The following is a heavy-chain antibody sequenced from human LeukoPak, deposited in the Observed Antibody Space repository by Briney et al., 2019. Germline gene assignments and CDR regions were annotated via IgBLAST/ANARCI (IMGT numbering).Heavy chain of an antibody. V-gene: IGHV1-69*04. D-gene: IGHD5-12*01. CDR2: IIPILGIA. J-gene: IGHJ4*02. CDR1: GGTFSSYA. CDR3: ASEGWLKPPAFDL. Sequence: GASVKVSCKASGGTFSSYAISWVRQAPGQGLEWMGRIIPILGIANYAQKFQGRVTITADKSTSTAYMELSSLSSEDTAVYYCASEGWLKPPAFDLWGQGNLVTLFS.